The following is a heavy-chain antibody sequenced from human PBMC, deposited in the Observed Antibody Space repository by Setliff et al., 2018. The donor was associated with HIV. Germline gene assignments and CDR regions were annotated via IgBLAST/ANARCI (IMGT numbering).Heavy chain of an antibody. Sequence: LRLSCAASNFTFSFYGMHWVRQAPGKGLEWVAFTPNDGSYKNYADSVKGRFTISRDNSKNTLYLQMDSLRAEDTAVYYGARDDSIAGRAKHYFDYWGQGTLVTVSS. V-gene: IGHV3-30*02. J-gene: IGHJ4*02. CDR3: ARDDSIAGRAKHYFDY. CDR2: TPNDGSYK. CDR1: NFTFSFYG. D-gene: IGHD6-13*01.